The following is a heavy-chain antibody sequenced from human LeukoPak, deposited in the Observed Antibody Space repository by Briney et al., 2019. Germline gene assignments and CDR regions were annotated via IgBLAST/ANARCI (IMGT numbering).Heavy chain of an antibody. Sequence: GGSLRLSCAASGFTFSSYWMSWVRQAPGKGLEWVANIKQDGSEKYYVDSVKGRFTISRDNAKNSLYLQMNSLRAEDTAVYYCARDFYDSSGYYSDYYYYMDVWGKGTTVTVSS. CDR1: GFTFSSYW. V-gene: IGHV3-7*01. J-gene: IGHJ6*03. D-gene: IGHD3-22*01. CDR2: IKQDGSEK. CDR3: ARDFYDSSGYYSDYYYYMDV.